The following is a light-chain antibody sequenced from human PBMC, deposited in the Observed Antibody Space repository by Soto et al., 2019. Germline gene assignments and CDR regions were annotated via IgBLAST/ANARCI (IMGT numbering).Light chain of an antibody. J-gene: IGLJ1*01. CDR2: GVT. CDR1: SSDVGNYDL. Sequence: SALTKPASVSGSPGQSITISCTGVSSDVGNYDLVSWYQQHPDKAPQLIIFGVTKRPSGVSNRFSGSKSGNTASLTISGLQTEDEADYYCCSYAGRSHYVFGTGTKVTVL. V-gene: IGLV2-23*02. CDR3: CSYAGRSHYV.